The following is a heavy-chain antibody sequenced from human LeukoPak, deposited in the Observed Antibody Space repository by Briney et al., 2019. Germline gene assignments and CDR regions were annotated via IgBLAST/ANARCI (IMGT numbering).Heavy chain of an antibody. J-gene: IGHJ5*02. D-gene: IGHD2-2*01. CDR3: AREVTRYCSSTSCFNWFDP. CDR1: GGTFSSYA. CDR2: IIPIFSTA. Sequence: SVKVSCKASGGTFSSYAISWVRQAPGQGLEWMGGIIPIFSTANYAQKFQGRVTITADESTSTAYMELSSLRSEDTAVYYCAREVTRYCSSTSCFNWFDPWGQGTLVTVSS. V-gene: IGHV1-69*13.